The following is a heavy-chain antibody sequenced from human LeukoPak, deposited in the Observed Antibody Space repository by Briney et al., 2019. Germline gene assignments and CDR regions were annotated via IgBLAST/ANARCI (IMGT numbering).Heavy chain of an antibody. CDR3: ARDRPEFLEWLLPRDYYYGMDV. J-gene: IGHJ6*02. CDR1: GGSISSGGYY. CDR2: IYYSGST. D-gene: IGHD3-3*01. V-gene: IGHV4-31*03. Sequence: SQTLSLTCTVSGGSISSGGYYWSWIRQHPGKGLEWIGYIYYSGSTYYNPSLKSRVTISVDTSKNQFSLKLSSVTAADTAVYYCARDRPEFLEWLLPRDYYYGMDVWGQGTTVTVSS.